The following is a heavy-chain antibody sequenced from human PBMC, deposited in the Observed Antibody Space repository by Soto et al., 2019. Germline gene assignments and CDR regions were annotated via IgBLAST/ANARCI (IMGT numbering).Heavy chain of an antibody. J-gene: IGHJ4*02. CDR2: IDWDDDK. D-gene: IGHD2-2*03. CDR3: AGIGYCSSASCGYFDY. Sequence: SGPTLVNPTQTLTLTCTFSGFSLSTSGVCVSWIRQPPGKALEWLARIDWDDDKYYSTSLKTRLTISKDTYTNQVVLTMTNMDAVDTATYYCAGIGYCSSASCGYFDYWGQGTLVTVSS. CDR1: GFSLSTSGVC. V-gene: IGHV2-70*11.